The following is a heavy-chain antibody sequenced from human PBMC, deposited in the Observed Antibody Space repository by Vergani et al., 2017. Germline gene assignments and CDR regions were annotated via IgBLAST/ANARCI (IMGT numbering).Heavy chain of an antibody. V-gene: IGHV4-61*02. Sequence: QVQLQESGPGLVKPSQTLSLTCTVSGGSISSGSYYWSWIRQPPGKGLEWIGRIYTSGSTNYNPSLKSRVTISVDTSKNQFSLKLSTVTASDTDVCYSATVRYYSGMDFWGQGTTVTVSS. CDR2: IYTSGST. CDR1: GGSISSGSYY. CDR3: ATVRYYSGMDF. J-gene: IGHJ6*02.